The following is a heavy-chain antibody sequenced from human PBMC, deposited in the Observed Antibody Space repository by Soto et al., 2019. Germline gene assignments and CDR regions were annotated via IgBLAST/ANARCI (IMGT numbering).Heavy chain of an antibody. Sequence: ASVTVSCKASGYTFTSYDINWVRQATGQGLEWMGWMNPNSGNTGYAQKFQARVTMTRNTSISTSYMELSSLRSEDTAVYYCAIGKFVLVPAAMSVGYNNGMDVWGQGTRVTVS. D-gene: IGHD2-2*01. V-gene: IGHV1-8*01. J-gene: IGHJ6*02. CDR1: GYTFTSYD. CDR2: MNPNSGNT. CDR3: AIGKFVLVPAAMSVGYNNGMDV.